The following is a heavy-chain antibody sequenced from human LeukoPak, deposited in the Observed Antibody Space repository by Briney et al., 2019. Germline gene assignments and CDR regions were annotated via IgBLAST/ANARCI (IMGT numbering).Heavy chain of an antibody. CDR1: GFTFSSYA. J-gene: IGHJ5*02. V-gene: IGHV3-23*01. Sequence: GGSLRLSCAASGFTFSSYAMSWVRQAPGKGLEWVSAISGSGGSTYYADSVKGRFTISRDNAKNSLYLQMSSLRAEDTALYYCARGPPLFDPWGQGTLVTVSS. CDR3: ARGPPLFDP. CDR2: ISGSGGST.